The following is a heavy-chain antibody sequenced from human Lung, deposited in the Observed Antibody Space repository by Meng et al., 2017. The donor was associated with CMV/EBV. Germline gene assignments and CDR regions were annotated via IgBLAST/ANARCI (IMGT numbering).Heavy chain of an antibody. Sequence: GASLKISCVACGFRFSTYAMSWVRQAPGKGLEWVSVIYSGGSTYYADSVKGRSTISRDNSKNTLYLQMNSLRAEDTAVYYCVGPTLIYYYGMDVWGQGTTVTVSS. CDR2: IYSGGST. CDR3: VGPTLIYYYGMDV. CDR1: GFRFSTYA. J-gene: IGHJ6*02. V-gene: IGHV3-66*01. D-gene: IGHD3-16*01.